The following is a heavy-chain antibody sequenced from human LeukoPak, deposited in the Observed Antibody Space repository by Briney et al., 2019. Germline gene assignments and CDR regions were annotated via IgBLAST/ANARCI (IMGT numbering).Heavy chain of an antibody. D-gene: IGHD1-1*01. CDR2: INPNSGGT. Sequence: ASVKVSCKASGYTFTGHYMHWVRQAPGQGLEWMGWINPNSGGTNYAQKFQGRVTMTRDTSISTLYMDLSRLTSDDTAVYYCARAGVVGSTWKYFDLWGRGTLVTVSS. J-gene: IGHJ2*01. CDR3: ARAGVVGSTWKYFDL. CDR1: GYTFTGHY. V-gene: IGHV1-2*02.